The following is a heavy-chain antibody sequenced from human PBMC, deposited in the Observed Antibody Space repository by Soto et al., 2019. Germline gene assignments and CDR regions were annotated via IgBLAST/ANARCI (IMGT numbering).Heavy chain of an antibody. CDR2: INPDNGNT. CDR1: GNTLSELS. V-gene: IGHV1-18*01. Sequence: ASVKVSCKVSGNTLSELSIHWVRQAPGQGLEWLGWINPDNGNTNYAQHNQGRVNLTTDTSTSTTYMDMRRLRSDDTAVYYCARDQGITTFGVYSMYYYGMDVWG. D-gene: IGHD3-3*01. CDR3: ARDQGITTFGVYSMYYYGMDV. J-gene: IGHJ6*02.